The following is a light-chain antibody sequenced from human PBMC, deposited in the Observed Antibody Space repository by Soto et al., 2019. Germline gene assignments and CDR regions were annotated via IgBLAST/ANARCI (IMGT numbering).Light chain of an antibody. CDR1: QSVSSY. Sequence: EIVLTQSPATLSLSPGERATLSCRASQSVSSYLAWYQQKPGQSPRLLIYDASNRATGIPARFSGSGSGTDFTLTISSLEPEDFAVYYCQQRSNWQLTFDQGTRLEIK. CDR2: DAS. CDR3: QQRSNWQLT. J-gene: IGKJ5*01. V-gene: IGKV3-11*01.